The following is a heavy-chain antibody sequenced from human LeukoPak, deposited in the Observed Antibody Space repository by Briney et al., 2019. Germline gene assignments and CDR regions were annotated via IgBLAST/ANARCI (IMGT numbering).Heavy chain of an antibody. CDR2: TYSDDAK. CDR3: ADRVSCGAVMPFDY. J-gene: IGHJ4*02. D-gene: IGHD3-16*01. V-gene: IGHV2-5*02. CDR1: GFSLTTSAVS. Sequence: SGPTLVNPTPTPTLTCAVSGFSLTTSAVSVGWIRQPPGKALEWLAPTYSDDAKRYSPSLKNRLTITRDTSRNPVVLTMTNMDPVDTATYYCADRVSCGAVMPFDYWGQGTRVTVS.